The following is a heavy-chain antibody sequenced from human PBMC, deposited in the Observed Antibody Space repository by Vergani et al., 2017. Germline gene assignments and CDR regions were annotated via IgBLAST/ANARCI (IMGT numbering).Heavy chain of an antibody. CDR3: ARSRPYCTSSRFPGL. Sequence: QVKLQESGPGLLKPSQTLSLTCTVSGESIRSGSHYWSWIRQPAGKGPEWIGHIHTGGSTDLNPSFKSRVYISVDTAKSQFSLKLNSVTVADTAVYYCARSRPYCTSSRFPGLWGQGTLVTVSS. D-gene: IGHD2-2*01. CDR1: GESIRSGSHY. CDR2: IHTGGST. V-gene: IGHV4-61*02. J-gene: IGHJ4*02.